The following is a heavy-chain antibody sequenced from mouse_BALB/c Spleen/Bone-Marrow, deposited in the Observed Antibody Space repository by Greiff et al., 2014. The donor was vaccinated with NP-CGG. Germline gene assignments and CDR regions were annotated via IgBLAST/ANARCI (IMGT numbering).Heavy chain of an antibody. V-gene: IGHV14-1*02. J-gene: IGHJ3*01. CDR3: ALYDYDRFAY. D-gene: IGHD2-4*01. CDR1: GFNIKDYY. CDR2: IDPENGNT. Sequence: VQLQQSGAELVRPGALVKLSCKASGFNIKDYYMHWVKQRPEQGLEWVGWIDPENGNTIYDPKFQGKASITADTSSNTAYLQLSSLTSEDTAVYYCALYDYDRFAYWGQGTLVTVSA.